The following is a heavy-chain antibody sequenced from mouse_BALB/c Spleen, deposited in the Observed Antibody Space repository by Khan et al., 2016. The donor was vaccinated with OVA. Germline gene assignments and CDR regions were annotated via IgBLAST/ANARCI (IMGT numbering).Heavy chain of an antibody. V-gene: IGHV3-8*02. D-gene: IGHD2-4*01. CDR2: ISYSGST. CDR1: GDSITSGY. Sequence: EVQLQESGPSLVKPSQTLSLTCSVTGDSITSGYWNWIRNFLGNNLEYMGYISYSGSTYYNPSLQSRISITRVTSSNQYYMQLNAGNTEDAATYDGARYDYEYDVAFAYWGQGTLVTVSA. CDR3: ARYDYEYDVAFAY. J-gene: IGHJ3*01.